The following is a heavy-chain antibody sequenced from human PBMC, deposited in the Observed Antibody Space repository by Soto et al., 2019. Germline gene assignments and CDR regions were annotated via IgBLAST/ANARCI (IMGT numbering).Heavy chain of an antibody. J-gene: IGHJ4*02. CDR2: ISFDGSKK. V-gene: IGHV3-30-3*01. Sequence: QVQLVESGGGVVQPGRSLRLSCEGSGFTSSSYVMHWVRQAPGKGLEWVALISFDGSKKNYADSVKGRFTISRDNSKNMMYLQMNSLRAEDTAIYYCVRDGVEVYYDSSGYWLAWGQGTLVTVSS. CDR1: GFTSSSYV. D-gene: IGHD3-22*01. CDR3: VRDGVEVYYDSSGYWLA.